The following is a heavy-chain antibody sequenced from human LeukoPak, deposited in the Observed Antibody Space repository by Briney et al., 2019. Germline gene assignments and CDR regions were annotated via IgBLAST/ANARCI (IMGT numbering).Heavy chain of an antibody. D-gene: IGHD5-24*01. CDR1: GGTFSSYA. J-gene: IGHJ4*02. CDR2: IIPIFGTA. CDR3: ARGGLATYYFGY. Sequence: ASVKVSCKASGGTFSSYAISWVRQAPGQGLEWMGGIIPIFGTANYAQKFQGRVTITADESTSTAYMELSSLRSEDTAVYYCARGGLATYYFGYWGQGTLVTVSS. V-gene: IGHV1-69*13.